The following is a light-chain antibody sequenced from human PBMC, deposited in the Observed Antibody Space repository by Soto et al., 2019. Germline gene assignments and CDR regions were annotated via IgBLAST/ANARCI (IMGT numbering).Light chain of an antibody. CDR1: SSDVTCYTL. CDR2: EVS. V-gene: IGLV2-23*02. Sequence: QSALPQPASGSGSPGQSITISCTGTSSDVTCYTLVSWYQHHPGKAPKLMMYEVSKRPSGVSNRFSGSMSGDTASLTISGLQAEDEAGFYCCSYPSHALFYVFGAGTKVTVL. J-gene: IGLJ1*01. CDR3: CSYPSHALFYV.